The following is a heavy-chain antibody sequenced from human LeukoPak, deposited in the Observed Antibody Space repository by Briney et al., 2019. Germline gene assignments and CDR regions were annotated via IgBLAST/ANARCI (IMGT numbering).Heavy chain of an antibody. D-gene: IGHD2-2*01. CDR3: ARGDIVAVPAASYYYYGMDV. V-gene: IGHV4-30-4*08. Sequence: TFGDDGMSWFRQPPGKGLEWIGYIYYSGSTYYNPSLKSRVTISVDTSKNQFSLKLSSVTAADTAVYYCARGDIVAVPAASYYYYGMDVWGQGTTVTVSS. CDR2: IYYSGST. J-gene: IGHJ6*02. CDR1: TFGDDG.